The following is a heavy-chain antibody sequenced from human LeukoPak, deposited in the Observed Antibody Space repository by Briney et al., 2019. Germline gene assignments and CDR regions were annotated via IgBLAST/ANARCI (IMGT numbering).Heavy chain of an antibody. V-gene: IGHV4-38-2*01. CDR3: ARRTLTTDAFDI. J-gene: IGHJ3*02. CDR1: GHSISSGYY. CDR2: IYHSGST. Sequence: SETLSLTCAVSGHSISSGYYWGWIRQPPGKGLEWIGSIYHSGSTYYNPSLKSRVTISVDTSKNQFSLKLSSVTAADTAVYYCARRTLTTDAFDIWGQGTMVTVSS. D-gene: IGHD1-14*01.